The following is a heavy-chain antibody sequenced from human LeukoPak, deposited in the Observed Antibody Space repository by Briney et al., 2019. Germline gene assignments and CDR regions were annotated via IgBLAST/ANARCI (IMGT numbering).Heavy chain of an antibody. CDR2: IYGNGST. Sequence: SETLSLTCTVSGGSISSYYWSWIRQPPGKGLEWIGYIYGNGSTNYNPSLKSRVTISVDTSRNQFSLKLSSVTAADTAVYYCARDARVAARRNWFDPWGQGTLVSVST. J-gene: IGHJ5*02. CDR1: GGSISSYY. V-gene: IGHV4-59*01. D-gene: IGHD6-6*01. CDR3: ARDARVAARRNWFDP.